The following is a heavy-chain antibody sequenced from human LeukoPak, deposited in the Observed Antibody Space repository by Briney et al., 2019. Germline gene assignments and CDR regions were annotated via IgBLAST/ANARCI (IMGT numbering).Heavy chain of an antibody. D-gene: IGHD6-19*01. CDR2: ISGSGGST. Sequence: PGGSLRLSCAASGFTFSSYAMSWVRQAPGKGLEWVSAISGSGGSTYYADSVKGRFTISRDNSKNTLYLRMNSLRAADTAVYYCAKDRGVIAVAGHFDYWGQGTLVTVSS. CDR3: AKDRGVIAVAGHFDY. V-gene: IGHV3-23*01. J-gene: IGHJ4*02. CDR1: GFTFSSYA.